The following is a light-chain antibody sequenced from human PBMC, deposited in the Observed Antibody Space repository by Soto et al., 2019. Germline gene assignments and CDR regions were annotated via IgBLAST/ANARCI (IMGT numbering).Light chain of an antibody. J-gene: IGKJ2*01. Sequence: DIQMTQSPSSLSASVGDRVTITSRASQSISTYLNWYQQKPGKAPNLLIYTASTFQTGVPSRFTGSGSGTDFTLTVTNMQPEDFATYYCQQSHRTPYTFGQGTKVDSK. CDR3: QQSHRTPYT. V-gene: IGKV1-39*01. CDR2: TAS. CDR1: QSISTY.